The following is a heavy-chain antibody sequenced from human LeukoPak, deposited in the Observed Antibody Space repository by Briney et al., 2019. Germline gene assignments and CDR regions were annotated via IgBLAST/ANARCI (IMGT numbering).Heavy chain of an antibody. Sequence: SETLSLTCAVYGGSFSGYYWSWIRQPPGKGLEWIGEINHSGSTNHNPSLKSRVTISVDTSKNQFSLKLSSVTAADTAVYYCARGPYLDYYDSSGYYYWGQGTLVTVSS. CDR1: GGSFSGYY. V-gene: IGHV4-34*01. CDR2: INHSGST. J-gene: IGHJ4*02. CDR3: ARGPYLDYYDSSGYYY. D-gene: IGHD3-22*01.